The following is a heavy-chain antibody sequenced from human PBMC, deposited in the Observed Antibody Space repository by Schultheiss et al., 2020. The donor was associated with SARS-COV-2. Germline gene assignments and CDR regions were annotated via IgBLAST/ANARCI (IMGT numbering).Heavy chain of an antibody. Sequence: ASVKVSCKASGYIFTDYYMQWVRQAPGQGLEWMGWISAYNGNTNYAQKFQGRVTMTRDTSTSTAYMELSSQRSEDTALYYCATADAGVRGGYQWNYYGMDVWGQGTTVTVSS. V-gene: IGHV1-2*02. CDR3: ATADAGVRGGYQWNYYGMDV. CDR1: GYIFTDYY. J-gene: IGHJ6*02. D-gene: IGHD3-10*01. CDR2: ISAYNGNT.